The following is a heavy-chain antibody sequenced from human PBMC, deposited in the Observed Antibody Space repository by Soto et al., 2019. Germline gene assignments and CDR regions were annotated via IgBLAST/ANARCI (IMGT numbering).Heavy chain of an antibody. CDR1: GFTFSSYS. CDR2: ISSSSSTI. CDR3: ARYEQQLVLRDYYYGMDV. D-gene: IGHD6-13*01. J-gene: IGHJ6*02. Sequence: QAGGSLRLSCAASGFTFSSYSMNWVRQAPGKGLEWVSYISSSSSTIYYADSVKGRFTISRDNAKNSLYLQMNSLRDEDTAVYYCARYEQQLVLRDYYYGMDVWGQGTTVTVS. V-gene: IGHV3-48*02.